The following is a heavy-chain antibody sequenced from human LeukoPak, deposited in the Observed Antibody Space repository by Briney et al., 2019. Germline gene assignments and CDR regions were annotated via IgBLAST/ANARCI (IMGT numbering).Heavy chain of an antibody. J-gene: IGHJ4*02. CDR2: ISSSSNYI. CDR1: GFTFSSYS. V-gene: IGHV3-21*01. CDR3: ARGGPHDPHDY. Sequence: GGSLRLSCAASGFTFSSYSMNWVRQAPGKGLEWVSSISSSSNYIYYADSVKGRFTISRDNAKNSLYLQMNSLRAEDTAVYYCARGGPHDPHDYWGQGTLVTVSS. D-gene: IGHD3-16*01.